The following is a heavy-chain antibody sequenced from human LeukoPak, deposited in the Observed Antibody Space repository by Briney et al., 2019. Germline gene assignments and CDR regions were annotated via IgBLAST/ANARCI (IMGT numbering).Heavy chain of an antibody. V-gene: IGHV3-23*01. D-gene: IGHD3-16*02. CDR2: ISGSGGST. CDR1: GFTFSSYA. J-gene: IGHJ4*02. CDR3: AKDSQPYDYVWGSYRRTAYYFDY. Sequence: PGGSLRLSCAASGFTFSSYAMSWVRQAPGKGLEWVSAISGSGGSTYYADSVKGRFTISRDNSKNTLYLQMNSLRAEDTAVYYCAKDSQPYDYVWGSYRRTAYYFDYWGQGTLVTVSS.